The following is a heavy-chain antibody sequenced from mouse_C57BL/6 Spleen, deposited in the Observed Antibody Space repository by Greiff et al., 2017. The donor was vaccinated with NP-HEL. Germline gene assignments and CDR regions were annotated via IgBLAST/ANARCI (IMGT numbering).Heavy chain of an antibody. J-gene: IGHJ2*01. V-gene: IGHV8-8*01. D-gene: IGHD2-4*01. CDR3: ARRGDYDGYFDY. CDR2: LFFYDDK. CDR1: FFSLPPFFLF. Sequence: CGPVLFPPSQTLSLTCSFSFFSLPPFFLFLFFLLPPSVHCLDFLAHLFFYDDKYYNPALKSRLTISKDTSKTQVFLKIANVDTADTATYYCARRGDYDGYFDYWGQGTTLTVSS.